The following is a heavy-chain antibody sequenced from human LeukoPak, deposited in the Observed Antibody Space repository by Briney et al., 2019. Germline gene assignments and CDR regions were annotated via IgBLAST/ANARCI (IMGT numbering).Heavy chain of an antibody. D-gene: IGHD6-19*01. CDR2: IYASGSA. J-gene: IGHJ4*01. V-gene: IGHV4-59*02. CDR3: AREAPVGSGGAYFAY. CDR1: GGSVSGHY. Sequence: SETLSLTCAVSGGSVSGHYWDWIRQPPGKGLEWIGYIYASGSANYHPSLKSRVTISLDTSENHVSLRLTSVTAEDPGVYYWAREAPVGSGGAYFAYWG.